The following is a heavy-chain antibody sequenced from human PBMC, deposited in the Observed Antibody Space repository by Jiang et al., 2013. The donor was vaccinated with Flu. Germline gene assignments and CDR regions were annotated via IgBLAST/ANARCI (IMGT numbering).Heavy chain of an antibody. J-gene: IGHJ6*03. D-gene: IGHD3-3*01. V-gene: IGHV1-69*01. Sequence: ESGAEVKKPGSSVKVSCKASGGTFSSYAISWVRQAPGQGLEWMGGIIPIFGTANYAQKFQGRVTITADESTSTAYMELSSLRSGDTAVYYCARSITIFGVVSYYYMDVWGKGTTVTVSS. CDR1: GGTFSSYA. CDR2: IIPIFGTA. CDR3: ARSITIFGVVSYYYMDV.